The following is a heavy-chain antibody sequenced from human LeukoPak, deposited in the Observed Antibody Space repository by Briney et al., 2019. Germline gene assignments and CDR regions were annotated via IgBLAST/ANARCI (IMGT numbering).Heavy chain of an antibody. CDR1: GYTFTSYD. Sequence: ASVKVSCKASGYTFTSYDINWVRQATGQGLEWMGWMNPNSGNTGYAQKFQGRVTITADKSTSTAYMELSSLRSEDTAVYYCARGPAGDYDSSGSFDYWGQGTLVTVSS. D-gene: IGHD3-22*01. J-gene: IGHJ4*02. CDR2: MNPNSGNT. CDR3: ARGPAGDYDSSGSFDY. V-gene: IGHV1-8*01.